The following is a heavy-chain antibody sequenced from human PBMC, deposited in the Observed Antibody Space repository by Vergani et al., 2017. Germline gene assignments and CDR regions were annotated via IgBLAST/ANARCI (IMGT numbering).Heavy chain of an antibody. CDR1: GFTFDDYA. Sequence: EVQLVESGGGLVQPGRSLRLSCAASGFTFDDYAMHWVRQAPGKGLEWVSGISWNRGSIGYADSVKGRFTISRDNAKNSLYLQMNSLRAEGTAVYYCAKMGGGEYGSGGSCYNYYYYGMDVWGQGTTVTVSS. D-gene: IGHD2-15*01. J-gene: IGHJ6*02. V-gene: IGHV3-9*01. CDR3: AKMGGGEYGSGGSCYNYYYYGMDV. CDR2: ISWNRGSI.